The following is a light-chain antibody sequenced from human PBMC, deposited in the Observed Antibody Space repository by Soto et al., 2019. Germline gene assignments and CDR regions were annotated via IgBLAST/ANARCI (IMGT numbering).Light chain of an antibody. CDR1: QGISSE. CDR3: QQLTTYPYT. V-gene: IGKV1-9*01. J-gene: IGKJ2*01. Sequence: DVQLTQSPSFLSASVGDRVTITCRASQGISSELAWFQQKPGKAPKLLISAASTLQSGAPSRLSGSGSGKGFTLTIRSLQPEDFATYYCQQLTTYPYTFGRGTKLEIK. CDR2: AAS.